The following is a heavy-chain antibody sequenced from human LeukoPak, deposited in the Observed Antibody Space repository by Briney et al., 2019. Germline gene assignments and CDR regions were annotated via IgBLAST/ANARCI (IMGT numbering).Heavy chain of an antibody. D-gene: IGHD2-2*01. J-gene: IGHJ4*02. V-gene: IGHV3-23*01. Sequence: PGGSLRLSCAASGFTFSSYAMSWVRQAPGKGLEWVSAISGSGGSTYYADSVKGRFTISRDNSKNTLYLQMNSLRAEDTAVYYCARARYCSSTTCDRFDYWGQGTLVTVSS. CDR3: ARARYCSSTTCDRFDY. CDR2: ISGSGGST. CDR1: GFTFSSYA.